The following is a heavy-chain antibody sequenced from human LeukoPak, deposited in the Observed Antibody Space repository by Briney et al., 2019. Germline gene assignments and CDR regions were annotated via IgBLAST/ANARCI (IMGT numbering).Heavy chain of an antibody. CDR3: AREGGESDFDY. D-gene: IGHD3-16*01. Sequence: GGSLRLSCAASGFTFSSYWMSWVRQAPGKGLEWVANIKQDGSEKYYVDSVKGRFTISRDNAKNSLYLQMNSLRAEDTAVYYYAREGGESDFDYWGQGTLVTVSS. V-gene: IGHV3-7*01. CDR2: IKQDGSEK. CDR1: GFTFSSYW. J-gene: IGHJ4*02.